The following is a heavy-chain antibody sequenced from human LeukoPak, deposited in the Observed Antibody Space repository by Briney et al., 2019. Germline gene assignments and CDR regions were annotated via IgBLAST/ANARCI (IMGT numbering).Heavy chain of an antibody. D-gene: IGHD3-16*02. CDR2: VNLQGST. Sequence: NPSETLSLTCGVSGGSITNTNYWTWVRQPPGKGLEWIGEVNLQGSTNYNPSLMGRVAISVDTSENHISLQLTSVTAADTAVYYCAREGGFYRPLDYSGQGTLVIVSS. CDR1: GGSITNTNY. J-gene: IGHJ4*02. CDR3: AREGGFYRPLDY. V-gene: IGHV4-4*02.